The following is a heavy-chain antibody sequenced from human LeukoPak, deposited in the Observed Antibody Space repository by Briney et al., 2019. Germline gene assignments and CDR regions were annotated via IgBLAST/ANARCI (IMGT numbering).Heavy chain of an antibody. D-gene: IGHD6-19*01. CDR2: ISAYNGNT. CDR1: GYTFTSYG. V-gene: IGHV1-18*01. CDR3: ARSYSSGRYGGYYSYMDV. J-gene: IGHJ6*03. Sequence: GASVKVSCKASGYTFTSYGFTWVRQAPGQGLEWKGWISAYNGNTNYAQKLQGRVTMTTDTSTSTAYMELRSLRSDDTAVYYCARSYSSGRYGGYYSYMDVWGKGTTVTVSS.